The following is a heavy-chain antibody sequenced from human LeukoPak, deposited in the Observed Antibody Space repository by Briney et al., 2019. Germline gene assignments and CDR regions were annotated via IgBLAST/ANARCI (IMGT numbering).Heavy chain of an antibody. CDR3: ARVVMYYYGSGSPNWFDP. V-gene: IGHV4-61*02. J-gene: IGHJ5*02. CDR1: GGSIGSGIYY. D-gene: IGHD3-10*01. Sequence: SETLSLTCTVSGGSIGSGIYYWTWIRQPAGKGLEWIGRIYTSGSTNYNPSLKSRVTISLDTSKNQFSLRLSSVTAADTAVYYCARVVMYYYGSGSPNWFDPWGQGTLVTVSS. CDR2: IYTSGST.